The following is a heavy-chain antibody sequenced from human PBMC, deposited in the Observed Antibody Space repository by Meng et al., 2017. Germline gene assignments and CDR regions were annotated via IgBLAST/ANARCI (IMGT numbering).Heavy chain of an antibody. CDR3: ARDVVGAIIIARRDY. J-gene: IGHJ4*02. CDR1: DGSISSSTR. D-gene: IGHD1-26*01. CDR2: IYHSGST. Sequence: PPRDARPVQVSPAWTLSLPTAVSDGSISSSTRWTWIRPPPAKGLECIGQIYHSGSTNYNPSLKSRVTISVDKSKNQFSLKLSSVTAADTAVYYCARDVVGAIIIARRDYWGQGTLVTVSS. V-gene: IGHV4-4*02.